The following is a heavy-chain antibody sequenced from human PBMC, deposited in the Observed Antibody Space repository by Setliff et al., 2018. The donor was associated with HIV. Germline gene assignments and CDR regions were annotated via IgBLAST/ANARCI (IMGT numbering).Heavy chain of an antibody. V-gene: IGHV3-49*04. CDR3: ARGFGFLDF. CDR1: GFTFGDYA. CDR2: IRRQTYGGKT. Sequence: GESLRLSCTTSGFTFGDYAMTWVRQAPGKGLEWLGCIRRQTYGGKTEYAASVKGRCVISRDDSKSVAYLQMNNLKTEDSAVYYCARGFGFLDFWGQGTLVTVSS. D-gene: IGHD3-16*01. J-gene: IGHJ4*02.